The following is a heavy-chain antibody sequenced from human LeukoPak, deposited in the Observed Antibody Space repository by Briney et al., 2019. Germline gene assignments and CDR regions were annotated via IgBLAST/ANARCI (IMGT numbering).Heavy chain of an antibody. J-gene: IGHJ4*02. CDR1: GGSFSGYY. V-gene: IGHV4-34*01. D-gene: IGHD5-24*01. CDR2: INHSGST. CDR3: ARGTFKMATRYPFDY. Sequence: SETLCLTCAVYGGSFSGYYWSWIRQPPGKGLEWIGEINHSGSTNYNPSLKSRVTISVDTSKNQFSLKLSSVTAADTAVYYCARGTFKMATRYPFDYWGQGTLVTVSS.